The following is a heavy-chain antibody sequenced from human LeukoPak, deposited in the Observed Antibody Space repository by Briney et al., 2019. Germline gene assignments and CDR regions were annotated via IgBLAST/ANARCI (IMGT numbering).Heavy chain of an antibody. CDR2: IYHSGST. Sequence: SETLSLTCAVYGGSFSGYYWGWIRQPPGKGLEWIGSIYHSGSTYYNPSLKSRVTISVDTSKNQFSLKLSSVTAADTAVYYCARGVEMATFIYWFDPWGQGTLVTVSS. CDR3: ARGVEMATFIYWFDP. D-gene: IGHD5-24*01. CDR1: GGSFSGYY. J-gene: IGHJ5*02. V-gene: IGHV4-38-2*01.